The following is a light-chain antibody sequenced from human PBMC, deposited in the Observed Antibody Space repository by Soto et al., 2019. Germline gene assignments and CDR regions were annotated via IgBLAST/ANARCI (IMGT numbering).Light chain of an antibody. CDR2: WAS. CDR3: QQYYSAPIT. V-gene: IGKV4-1*01. Sequence: DIVITQSQDSLAVSLGERATMNCKCSRSVLYKSNNKNHLAWYQQKPGQPPQLIIYWASTRESGVPDRFSGSGSGTEFTLTINSLQTEDVAVYYCQQYYSAPITFGQGTRLEIK. CDR1: RSVLYKSNNKNH. J-gene: IGKJ5*01.